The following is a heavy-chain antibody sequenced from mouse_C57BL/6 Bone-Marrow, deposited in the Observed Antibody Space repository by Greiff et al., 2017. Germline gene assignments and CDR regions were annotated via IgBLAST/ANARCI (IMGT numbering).Heavy chain of an antibody. J-gene: IGHJ4*01. V-gene: IGHV1-39*01. CDR3: ARGYDYDYAMDY. D-gene: IGHD2-4*01. Sequence: EVKLMESGPELVKPGASVKISCKASGYSFTDYNMNWVKQSHGKSLEWIGVINPNYGTTSYNEKFKGKATLTVDQSSRTAYMQRNSLTSEDSAVYYCARGYDYDYAMDYWGQGTSVTVSS. CDR1: GYSFTDYN. CDR2: INPNYGTT.